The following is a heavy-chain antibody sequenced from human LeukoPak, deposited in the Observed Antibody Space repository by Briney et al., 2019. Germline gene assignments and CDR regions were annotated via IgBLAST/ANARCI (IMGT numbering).Heavy chain of an antibody. J-gene: IGHJ3*01. CDR3: AKEDPWFGDAFDL. D-gene: IGHD3-10*01. V-gene: IGHV3-23*01. CDR2: VSGGGVGRT. CDR1: GFTFNSYA. Sequence: GGSLRLSCAPSGFTFNSYAMRCGRLAPGEGLVWVSVVSGGGVGRTDYADSVRGRFTISRDDSKNTMYLEMNSLTVEDTAVYFCAKEDPWFGDAFDLWGRGTLVTVSS.